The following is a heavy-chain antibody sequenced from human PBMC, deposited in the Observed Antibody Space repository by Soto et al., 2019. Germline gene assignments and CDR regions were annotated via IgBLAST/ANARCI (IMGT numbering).Heavy chain of an antibody. Sequence: GESLKISCKGSGYSFTSYWIGWVRQMPGKGLEWMGIIYPGDSDTRYSPSFQGQVTISADKSISTAYLQWSSLKASDTAMYYCARAQITMIVAGAFDIWGQGTMVTVSS. D-gene: IGHD3-22*01. CDR1: GYSFTSYW. V-gene: IGHV5-51*01. J-gene: IGHJ3*02. CDR3: ARAQITMIVAGAFDI. CDR2: IYPGDSDT.